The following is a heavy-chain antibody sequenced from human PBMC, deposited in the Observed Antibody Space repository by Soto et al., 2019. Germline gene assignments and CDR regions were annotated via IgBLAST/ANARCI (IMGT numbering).Heavy chain of an antibody. V-gene: IGHV4-34*01. D-gene: IGHD1-26*01. CDR2: INHSGST. CDR3: ANVGATNWFDP. J-gene: IGHJ5*02. CDR1: GGSFSGYY. Sequence: SETLSLTCAVYGGSFSGYYWSWIRQPPGKGLEWIGEINHSGSTNYNPSLKSRVTISVDTSKNQFSLRLSSVTAADTAVYYCANVGATNWFDPWGQGTLVTVSS.